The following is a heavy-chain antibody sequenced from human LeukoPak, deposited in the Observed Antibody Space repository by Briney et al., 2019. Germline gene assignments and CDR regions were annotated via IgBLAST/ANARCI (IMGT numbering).Heavy chain of an antibody. CDR2: INPNSGGT. Sequence: ASVKVSCKASGYTFTGYYMHWVRQAPGQGPEWMGWINPNSGGTNYAQKFQGRVTMTRDTSISTAYMELSRLRSDDTAVYYCARVAIAEWDQTAPYFDYWGQGTLVTVSS. CDR3: ARVAIAEWDQTAPYFDY. J-gene: IGHJ4*02. V-gene: IGHV1-2*02. D-gene: IGHD1-26*01. CDR1: GYTFTGYY.